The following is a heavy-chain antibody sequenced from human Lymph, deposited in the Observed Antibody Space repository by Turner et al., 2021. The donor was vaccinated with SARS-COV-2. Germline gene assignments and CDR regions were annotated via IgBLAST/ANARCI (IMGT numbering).Heavy chain of an antibody. CDR3: ARVIPAGWYYFDY. CDR2: IFFSGST. Sequence: QVQLQESGPGLVKPSETLSLTCTVSGGSISSYYWSWIRQPPGKGLEWIGCIFFSGSTIYNPSLKSRVTISVDTSKNQFSLKLSSVTAADTAVYYCARVIPAGWYYFDYWGQGTLVTVSS. D-gene: IGHD2-2*01. V-gene: IGHV4-59*01. CDR1: GGSISSYY. J-gene: IGHJ4*02.